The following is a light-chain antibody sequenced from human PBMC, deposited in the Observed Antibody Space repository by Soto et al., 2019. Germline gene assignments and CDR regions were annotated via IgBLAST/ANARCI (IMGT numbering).Light chain of an antibody. CDR2: AAS. V-gene: IGKV1-27*01. CDR1: QGISNY. Sequence: DIQMTQSPSSLSASVGDRVTITCRASQGISNYLAWYQQKPGKVPKLLIYAASTLQSGVPSRFXGXGXXTXXXXXXXXXQPEDVATXYCXKXNSAPLTFGQGTRLEXX. CDR3: XKXNSAPLT. J-gene: IGKJ5*01.